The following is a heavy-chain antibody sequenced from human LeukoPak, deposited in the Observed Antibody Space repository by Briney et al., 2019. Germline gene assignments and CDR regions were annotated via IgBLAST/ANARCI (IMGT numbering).Heavy chain of an antibody. CDR1: GDSISSHC. V-gene: IGHV4-59*11. CDR3: TTTRDYSRSTGGWFDP. J-gene: IGHJ5*02. D-gene: IGHD4-11*01. Sequence: KASETLSLTCTVSGDSISSHCWGWVRQAPGKGLEWIGYIFYSGRTNYSPSLRSRVTISVATSKNQFSLRLGTVTAADPAVYFCTTTRDYSRSTGGWFDPSGHGTLVTVSS. CDR2: IFYSGRT.